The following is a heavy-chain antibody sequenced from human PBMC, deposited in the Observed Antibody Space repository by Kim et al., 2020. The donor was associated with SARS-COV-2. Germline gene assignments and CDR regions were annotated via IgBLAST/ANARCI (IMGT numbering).Heavy chain of an antibody. V-gene: IGHV4-39*01. CDR2: IYYSGST. CDR1: GGSISSSSYY. D-gene: IGHD3-22*01. CDR3: ARLPELDYYDSSGPLDY. Sequence: SETLSLTCTVSGGSISSSSYYWGWIRQPPGKGLEWIGSIYYSGSTYYNPSLKSRVTISVDTSKNQFSLKLSSVTAADTAVYYCARLPELDYYDSSGPLDYWGQGTLVTVSS. J-gene: IGHJ4*02.